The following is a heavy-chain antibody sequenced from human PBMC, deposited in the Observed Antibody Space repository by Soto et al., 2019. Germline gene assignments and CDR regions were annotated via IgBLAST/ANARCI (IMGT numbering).Heavy chain of an antibody. CDR2: INHSGST. J-gene: IGHJ4*02. Sequence: QVQLQQWGAGLLKPSETLSLTCAVYGGSFSGYYWSWIRQPPGKGLEWIGEINHSGSTNYNPSLTSRVTVSVDTSKNQFSLKLSSVTAADTAVYYCAREHGRGNQYSSGWYWGLGRLRPTDYWGQGTLVTVSS. CDR3: AREHGRGNQYSSGWYWGLGRLRPTDY. D-gene: IGHD6-19*01. V-gene: IGHV4-34*01. CDR1: GGSFSGYY.